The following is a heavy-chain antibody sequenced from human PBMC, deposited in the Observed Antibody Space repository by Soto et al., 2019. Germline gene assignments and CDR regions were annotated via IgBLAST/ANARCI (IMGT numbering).Heavy chain of an antibody. V-gene: IGHV4-4*02. CDR2: IFHSGST. CDR1: GGSISNSNW. J-gene: IGHJ4*02. D-gene: IGHD1-26*01. CDR3: AHRPIVGAAI. Sequence: SETLSLTCAVFGGSISNSNWWTWVRQPPGKGLDWIGEIFHSGSTNYNSSLMGRVTISVDKANNQFSLKLSSVTAADTAVYYCAHRPIVGAAIWAQGILVTVSS.